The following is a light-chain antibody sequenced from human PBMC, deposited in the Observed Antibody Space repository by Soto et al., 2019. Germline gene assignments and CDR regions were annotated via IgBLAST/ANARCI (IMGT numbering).Light chain of an antibody. J-gene: IGKJ1*01. V-gene: IGKV1-27*01. CDR2: TAS. CDR3: QKYNSVPWS. CDR1: QGIGYN. Sequence: DIQMTHSPTSLSASVGDRVTITCRARQGIGYNLAWYQQKPGRVPKVLIYTASTLHSRFPSRFSGSGSWTEFTLTINSLQPEDVATYFCQKYNSVPWSFGQGTRVEI.